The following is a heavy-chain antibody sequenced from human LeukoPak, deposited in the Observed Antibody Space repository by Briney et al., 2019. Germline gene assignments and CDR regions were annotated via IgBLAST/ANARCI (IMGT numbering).Heavy chain of an antibody. CDR2: IYYSGST. CDR3: ASPYYYDSSGYYVHAFDI. J-gene: IGHJ3*02. V-gene: IGHV4-39*07. D-gene: IGHD3-22*01. CDR1: GGSISSSSYY. Sequence: SETLSLTCTVSGGSISSSSYYWGWIRQPPGKGLEWIGSIYYSGSTYYNPSLKSRVTISVDTSKNQFSLKLSSVTAADTAVYYCASPYYYDSSGYYVHAFDIWGQGTMVTVSS.